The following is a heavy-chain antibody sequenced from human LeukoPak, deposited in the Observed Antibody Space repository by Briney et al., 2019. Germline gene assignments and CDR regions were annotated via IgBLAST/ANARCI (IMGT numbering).Heavy chain of an antibody. CDR3: ARDWDSSSWPNHFDY. Sequence: GGSLRLSCAASGFTFSSYEMNWVRQAPGKGLEWVSSISSSSSYIYYADSVKGRFTISRDNAKNSLYLQMNSLRAEDTAVYYCARDWDSSSWPNHFDYWGQGTLVTVSS. CDR1: GFTFSSYE. V-gene: IGHV3-21*01. CDR2: ISSSSSYI. D-gene: IGHD6-13*01. J-gene: IGHJ4*02.